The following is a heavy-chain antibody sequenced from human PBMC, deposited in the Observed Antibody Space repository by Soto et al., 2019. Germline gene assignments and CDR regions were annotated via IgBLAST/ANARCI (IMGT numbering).Heavy chain of an antibody. D-gene: IGHD3-10*01. V-gene: IGHV4-39*02. Sequence: QLQLQESGPGLVKPSETLSLTCTVSGGSITSASYYWGWVRQPPGKGLEWVGSFHYGGTTYYNPSYKSRVTIFGDTSKHYFSLRVKSVTAADTAVYFCASLAGPIISHWYFGLWGRGTLVAVSS. CDR2: FHYGGTT. CDR3: ASLAGPIISHWYFGL. J-gene: IGHJ2*01. CDR1: GGSITSASYY.